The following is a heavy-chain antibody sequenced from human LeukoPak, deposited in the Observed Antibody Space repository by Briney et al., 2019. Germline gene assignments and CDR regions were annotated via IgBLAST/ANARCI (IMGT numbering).Heavy chain of an antibody. V-gene: IGHV1-8*01. J-gene: IGHJ6*04. D-gene: IGHD1-26*01. CDR3: ARGLGSGSWMDV. CDR2: MNPNSGNT. CDR1: GYTFTSSD. Sequence: ASVTVSCKASGYTFTSSDINWVRQATGQGLEWMGWMNPNSGNTDYAQQFQGRVTMTRNTSISTAYMELSSLRSEDTAVYYCARGLGSGSWMDVWGKGTTVTISS.